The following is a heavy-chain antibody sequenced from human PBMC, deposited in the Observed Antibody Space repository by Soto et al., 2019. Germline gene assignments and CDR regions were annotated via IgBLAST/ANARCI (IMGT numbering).Heavy chain of an antibody. CDR3: AKGGGATPGDYWYFDL. CDR1: GFTFSSYG. D-gene: IGHD2-15*01. V-gene: IGHV3-33*06. CDR2: IWYDGSNK. Sequence: QVQLVESGGGVVQPGRSLRLSCAASGFTFSSYGMQWVRQAPGKGLEWVAVIWYDGSNKYYADSVKGRFTISRDNSKNKLYRQMNSLSAEDTAVYYCAKGGGATPGDYWYFDLWGRGNPVTVFS. J-gene: IGHJ2*01.